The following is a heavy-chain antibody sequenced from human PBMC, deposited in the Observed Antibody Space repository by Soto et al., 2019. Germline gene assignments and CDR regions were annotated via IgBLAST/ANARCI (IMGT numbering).Heavy chain of an antibody. CDR3: ARGYCSSTSCYGRLDP. J-gene: IGHJ5*02. Sequence: ASVKVSCKASGYTFTGYYMHWVRQAPGQGLEWMGWINPNSGGTNYAQKFQGWVTMTRDTSISTAYMELSRLRSDDTAVYYCARGYCSSTSCYGRLDPWGQGTLVTVSS. CDR2: INPNSGGT. D-gene: IGHD2-2*01. CDR1: GYTFTGYY. V-gene: IGHV1-2*04.